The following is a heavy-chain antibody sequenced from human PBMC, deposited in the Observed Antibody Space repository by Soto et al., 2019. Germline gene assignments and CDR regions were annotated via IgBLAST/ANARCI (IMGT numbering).Heavy chain of an antibody. V-gene: IGHV3-33*01. D-gene: IGHD7-27*01. Sequence: LRLSCAASGFTFSSYGMHWVRQAPGKGLEWVAVIWYDGSNKYYADSVKGRFTISRENSKNTLYLQMNSLRAEDTAVCYCSRSPITGDLHFEYWGQGTLGTVS. CDR2: IWYDGSNK. J-gene: IGHJ4*02. CDR3: SRSPITGDLHFEY. CDR1: GFTFSSYG.